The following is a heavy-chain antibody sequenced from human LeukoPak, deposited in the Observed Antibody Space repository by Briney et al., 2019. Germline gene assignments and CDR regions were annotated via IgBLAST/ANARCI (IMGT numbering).Heavy chain of an antibody. D-gene: IGHD6-19*01. CDR2: IYSGGST. V-gene: IGHV3-53*01. Sequence: GGSLRLSCAASDFTVSSNYMSWVRQAPGKGLEWVSIIYSGGSTFYADSVKGRFTISRDNSKNTLYLQMNSLRVEDTAVYYCATQTWLAYFDYWGQGALVTVSS. J-gene: IGHJ4*02. CDR1: DFTVSSNY. CDR3: ATQTWLAYFDY.